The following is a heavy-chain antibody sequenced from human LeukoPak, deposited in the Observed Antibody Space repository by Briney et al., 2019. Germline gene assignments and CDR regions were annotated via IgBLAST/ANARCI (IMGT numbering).Heavy chain of an antibody. V-gene: IGHV1-69*13. CDR2: IIPIFGTA. J-gene: IGHJ4*02. CDR1: GGTFSSYA. D-gene: IGHD3-3*01. Sequence: SVKVSCKASGGTFSSYAISWVRQAPGQGLEWMGGIIPIFGTANYAQKLQGRVTITADESTSTAYMELSSLRSEDTAVYYCARDSVEWLLYFDYWGQGTLVTVSS. CDR3: ARDSVEWLLYFDY.